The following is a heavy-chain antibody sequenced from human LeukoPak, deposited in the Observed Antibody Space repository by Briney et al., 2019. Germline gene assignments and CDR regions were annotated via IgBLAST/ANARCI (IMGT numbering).Heavy chain of an antibody. CDR3: ARDLASSGYYWD. V-gene: IGHV1-18*01. J-gene: IGHJ4*02. CDR2: ISAYNGNT. CDR1: GYTFTSYG. Sequence: ASVKVSCKASGYTFTSYGISWERQAPGQGLEWMGWISAYNGNTNYAQKLQGRVTMTRDTSTTTVYMELSSLRSEDTAVYYCARDLASSGYYWDWGQGTLVTVSS. D-gene: IGHD3-22*01.